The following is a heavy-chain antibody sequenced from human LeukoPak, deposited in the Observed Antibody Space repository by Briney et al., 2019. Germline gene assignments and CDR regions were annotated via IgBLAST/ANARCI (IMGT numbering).Heavy chain of an antibody. CDR3: ARGSGGYSGYDYINFDY. V-gene: IGHV1-2*06. J-gene: IGHJ4*02. Sequence: GASVKVSCKVSGYTFTGYYMHWVRQAPGQGLEWMGRINPNSGGTNYAQKFQGRVTMTRDTSISTAYMELSRLRSDDTAVYYCARGSGGYSGYDYINFDYWGQGTLVTVSS. CDR1: GYTFTGYY. D-gene: IGHD5-12*01. CDR2: INPNSGGT.